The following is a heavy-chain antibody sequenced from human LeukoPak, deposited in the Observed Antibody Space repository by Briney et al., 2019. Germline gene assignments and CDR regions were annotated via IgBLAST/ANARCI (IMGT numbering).Heavy chain of an antibody. Sequence: PSETLSPTCAVYGGSFSGYYWSWIRQPPGKGLEWIGEINHSGSTNYNPSLKSRVTISVDTSKNQFSLKLSSVTAADTAVYYCARGGYDFWSGYWGASDYWGQGTLVTVSS. CDR1: GGSFSGYY. V-gene: IGHV4-34*01. D-gene: IGHD3-3*01. CDR2: INHSGST. J-gene: IGHJ4*02. CDR3: ARGGYDFWSGYWGASDY.